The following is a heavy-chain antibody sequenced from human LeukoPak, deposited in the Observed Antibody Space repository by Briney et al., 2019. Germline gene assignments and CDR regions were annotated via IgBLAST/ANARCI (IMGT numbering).Heavy chain of an antibody. CDR1: GGSISSYY. V-gene: IGHV4-59*01. CDR2: IYYSGST. Sequence: PSETLSLTCTVSGGSISSYYWSWIRQPPGKGLEWIGYIYYSGSTNYNPSLKSRVTISVDTSKNQFSLKLSSVTAADTAVYYCARDKGYYYYGMDVWGQGTTATVSS. J-gene: IGHJ6*02. CDR3: ARDKGYYYYGMDV.